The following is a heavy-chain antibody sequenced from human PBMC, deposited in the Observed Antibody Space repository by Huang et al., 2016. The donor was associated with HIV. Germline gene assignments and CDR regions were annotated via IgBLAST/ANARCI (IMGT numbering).Heavy chain of an antibody. CDR3: AKDWGYDFGAFDF. D-gene: IGHD3-16*01. J-gene: IGHJ3*01. CDR2: ISGKSGKI. Sequence: EVQLVESGGGLVRPGRSLRLSCAASGFTFDDYAMHWVRQTPGKGLEGGVGISGKSGKIAYADSVRGRFTISRDNAKNSLYLQMNSLRPEDTALYYCAKDWGYDFGAFDFWGRGTMVTVSS. V-gene: IGHV3-9*01. CDR1: GFTFDDYA.